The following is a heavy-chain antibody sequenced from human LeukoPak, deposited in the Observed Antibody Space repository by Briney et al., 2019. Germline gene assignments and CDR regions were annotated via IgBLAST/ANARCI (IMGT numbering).Heavy chain of an antibody. Sequence: ASVKVSCKASGHTFTNYGITWVRQAPGQGLEWMGWISAYNGNTNYAQKFQGRVTITADKSTSTAYMELSSLRSEDTAVYYCARAPIVSFKHYYYYMDVWGKGTTVTVSS. CDR3: ARAPIVSFKHYYYYMDV. D-gene: IGHD2/OR15-2a*01. CDR1: GHTFTNYG. CDR2: ISAYNGNT. J-gene: IGHJ6*03. V-gene: IGHV1-18*01.